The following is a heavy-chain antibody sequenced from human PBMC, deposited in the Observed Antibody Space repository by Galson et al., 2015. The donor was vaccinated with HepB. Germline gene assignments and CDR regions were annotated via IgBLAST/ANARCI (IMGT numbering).Heavy chain of an antibody. J-gene: IGHJ4*02. CDR2: ISYDGSNK. CDR3: ARSGQSGSYPGGHDY. Sequence: SLRLSCAASGFTFSSYAMHWVRQAPGKGLEWVAVISYDGSNKYYADSVKGRFTISRDNSKNTLYLQMNSLRAEDTAVYYCARSGQSGSYPGGHDYWGQGTLVTVSS. V-gene: IGHV3-30-3*01. CDR1: GFTFSSYA. D-gene: IGHD1-26*01.